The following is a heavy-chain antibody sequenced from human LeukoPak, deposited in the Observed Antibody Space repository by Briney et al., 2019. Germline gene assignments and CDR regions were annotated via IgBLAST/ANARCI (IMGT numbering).Heavy chain of an antibody. D-gene: IGHD5-24*01. V-gene: IGHV1-46*01. CDR1: GYTFTTFY. J-gene: IGHJ3*02. CDR3: ARIRDGYNDAYDI. CDR2: INPSGRST. Sequence: ASVKVSCKASGYTFTTFYIYWVRQAPGQGLEWMGIINPSGRSTSYAQNFQGRVTMTRDTSTSTVYMGLSSLRSEDTAVYYCARIRDGYNDAYDIWGQGTMVTVSS.